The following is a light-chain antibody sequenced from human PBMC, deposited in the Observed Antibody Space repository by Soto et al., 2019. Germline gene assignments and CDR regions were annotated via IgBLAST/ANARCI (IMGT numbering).Light chain of an antibody. J-gene: IGLJ3*02. CDR3: CASGQGNSWV. Sequence: QSVLTQPASVSGAPGQTITISCTGTSSDVGSYNLVSGYPQHPGKAPKLMLYEGSQRPSGVSYCFSGSKSGTTASLTISGPQAEDDDDYFCCASGQGNSWVFGGGTKLTVL. V-gene: IGLV2-23*01. CDR2: EGS. CDR1: SSDVGSYNL.